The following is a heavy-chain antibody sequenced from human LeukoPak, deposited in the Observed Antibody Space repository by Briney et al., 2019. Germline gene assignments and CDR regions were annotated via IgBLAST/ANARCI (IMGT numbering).Heavy chain of an antibody. CDR1: GFXFSSYS. V-gene: IGHV3-21*01. D-gene: IGHD2-21*02. Sequence: GGSLRLPCAASGFXFSSYSINWVRQAPGKGREWVSSISSSSSYIYYADSVKGRFTISRDNAKNSLYLQMNSLRAEDTAVYYCAKPAYCGGDCYSSPFQHWGQGTLVTVSS. CDR3: AKPAYCGGDCYSSPFQH. J-gene: IGHJ1*01. CDR2: ISSSSSYI.